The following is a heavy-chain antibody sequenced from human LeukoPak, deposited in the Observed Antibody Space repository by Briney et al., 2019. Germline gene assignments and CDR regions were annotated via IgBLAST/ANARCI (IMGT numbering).Heavy chain of an antibody. CDR1: GFTFNSHA. D-gene: IGHD3-22*01. J-gene: IGHJ4*02. CDR2: ISSSSSTI. Sequence: GGSLRLSCAASGFTFNSHAMGWVRQAPGKGLEWVSYISSSSSTIYYADSVKGRFTISRDNAKNSLYLQMNSLRAEDTAVYYCARETYYYDSSGYDHLFDYWGQGTLVTVSS. CDR3: ARETYYYDSSGYDHLFDY. V-gene: IGHV3-48*04.